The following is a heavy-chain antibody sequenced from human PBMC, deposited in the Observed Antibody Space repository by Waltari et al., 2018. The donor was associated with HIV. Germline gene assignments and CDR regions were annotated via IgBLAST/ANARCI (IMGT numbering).Heavy chain of an antibody. CDR2: MNRNRGNT. J-gene: IGHJ5*02. Sequence: QVQLVQSGAEVKKPGASVKVSCKASGYTFTSYDINWVRQATGQGLEWIGGMNRNRGNTGHAQKFQSRVTMTTNTSVTTAYMEVTSLSFEDAAVYCWARDLAGATKWGWFDPWGQGTLVTVSS. V-gene: IGHV1-8*01. D-gene: IGHD1-26*01. CDR1: GYTFTSYD. CDR3: ARDLAGATKWGWFDP.